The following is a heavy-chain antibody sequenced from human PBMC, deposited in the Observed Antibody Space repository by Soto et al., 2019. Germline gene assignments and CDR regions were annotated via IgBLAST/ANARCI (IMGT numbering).Heavy chain of an antibody. V-gene: IGHV3-30*18. Sequence: VQLVESGGGVVQPGRSLRLSCAASGFTFSDYAMHWVRQAPGKWLEWVAVVTHDGRNTHYADSVKGRFTISRYSSKNTVSLEMTSMRAEDTAVYYCAKGGRQWLVTSDFNYWGQGALVTVSS. CDR2: VTHDGRNT. CDR1: GFTFSDYA. J-gene: IGHJ4*02. CDR3: AKGGRQWLVTSDFNY. D-gene: IGHD6-19*01.